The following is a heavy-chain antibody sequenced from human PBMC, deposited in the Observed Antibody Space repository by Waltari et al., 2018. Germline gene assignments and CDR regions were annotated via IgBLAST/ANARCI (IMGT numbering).Heavy chain of an antibody. V-gene: IGHV3-7*01. CDR1: GFTFTDYW. J-gene: IGHJ4*02. D-gene: IGHD7-27*01. CDR3: VRDHWGPDY. Sequence: EVHLVESGGGLVQPGGSLRLSCAASGFTFTDYWMSWVRQAPGKGPEWVANRHKDGREKNYVDYVKGRFTISRDNAKDSVYLQMNSLRADDTAMYYCVRDHWGPDYWGQGTLVTVSS. CDR2: RHKDGREK.